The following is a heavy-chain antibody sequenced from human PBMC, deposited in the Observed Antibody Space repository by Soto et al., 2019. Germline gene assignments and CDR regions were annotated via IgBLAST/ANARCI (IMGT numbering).Heavy chain of an antibody. Sequence: QVQLVQSGAEVKKPGSSVKVSCKASGGTFSSYAISWVRQAPGQGLEWMGGIIPIFGTANYAQKFQGRVTITADESTSTAYMELSSLRSEDTAGYYCARKGENYDFWSGYYLYWGQGTLVTVSS. CDR1: GGTFSSYA. V-gene: IGHV1-69*01. J-gene: IGHJ4*02. D-gene: IGHD3-3*01. CDR3: ARKGENYDFWSGYYLY. CDR2: IIPIFGTA.